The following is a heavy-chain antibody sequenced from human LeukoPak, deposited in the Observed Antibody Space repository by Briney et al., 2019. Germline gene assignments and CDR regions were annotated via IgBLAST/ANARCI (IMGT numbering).Heavy chain of an antibody. Sequence: SETLSLTCAVYGGSFSGYYWSWIRQPPGKGLEWIGEINHSGSTNYNPSLKSRVNISVDTSKNQFSLKLSSVTAADTAVYYCARAGYYYDSSGYCDYWGQGTLVTVSS. CDR2: INHSGST. J-gene: IGHJ4*02. CDR3: ARAGYYYDSSGYCDY. V-gene: IGHV4-34*01. CDR1: GGSFSGYY. D-gene: IGHD3-22*01.